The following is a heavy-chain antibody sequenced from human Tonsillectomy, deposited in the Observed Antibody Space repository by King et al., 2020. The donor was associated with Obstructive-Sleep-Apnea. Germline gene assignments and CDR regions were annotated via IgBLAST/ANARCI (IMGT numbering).Heavy chain of an antibody. CDR1: GFTFSSYA. J-gene: IGHJ4*02. CDR2: ISYDGSNK. CDR3: AGDEIGYSSFLFDY. V-gene: IGHV3-30-3*01. D-gene: IGHD6-19*01. Sequence: VQLVESGGGVVQPGRSLRLSCAASGFTFSSYAMHWVRQAPGKGLEWVAVISYDGSNKYYADSVKGRFTISRDNSKNTLYLQMNSLRAEDTAVYYCAGDEIGYSSFLFDYWGQGTLVTVSS.